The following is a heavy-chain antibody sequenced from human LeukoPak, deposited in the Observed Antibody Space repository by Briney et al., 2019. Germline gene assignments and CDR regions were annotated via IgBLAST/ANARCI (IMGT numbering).Heavy chain of an antibody. CDR2: ISASSAYI. CDR3: ARESATSSFSFDS. D-gene: IGHD5-24*01. V-gene: IGHV3-21*01. Sequence: PGGSLRLSCAASGFDFSSYTMNWVRQAPGKGLEWVSSISASSAYIFCADSVKGRFTVSRDNAKSSLFLQMDRLSVEDTAVYYCARESATSSFSFDSWGQGVLVPVSS. J-gene: IGHJ4*02. CDR1: GFDFSSYT.